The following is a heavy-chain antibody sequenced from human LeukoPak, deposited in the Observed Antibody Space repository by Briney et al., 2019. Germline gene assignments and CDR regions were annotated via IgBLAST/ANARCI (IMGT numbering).Heavy chain of an antibody. CDR2: IYYSGST. V-gene: IGHV4-39*01. Sequence: SETLSLTRTVSGGSISSSSYYWGWIRQPPGKGLEWIGSIYYSGSTYYNPSLKSRVTISVDTSKNQFSLKLSSVTAADTAVYYCAYRTQWPATVRYWGQGTLVTVSS. CDR1: GGSISSSSYY. CDR3: AYRTQWPATVRY. D-gene: IGHD6-19*01. J-gene: IGHJ4*02.